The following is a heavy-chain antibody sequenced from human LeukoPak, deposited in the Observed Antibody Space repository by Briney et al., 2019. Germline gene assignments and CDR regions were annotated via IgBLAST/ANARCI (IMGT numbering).Heavy chain of an antibody. Sequence: GASVKVSFKASGYTFTGYYMHWVRQAPGQGLEWMGWINPNSGGTNYAQKFQGRVTMTRDTSISTAYMELSRLRSDDTAVYYCARDLGSGSYLASNWFDPWGQGTLVTVSS. CDR2: INPNSGGT. CDR1: GYTFTGYY. J-gene: IGHJ5*02. CDR3: ARDLGSGSYLASNWFDP. D-gene: IGHD3-10*01. V-gene: IGHV1-2*02.